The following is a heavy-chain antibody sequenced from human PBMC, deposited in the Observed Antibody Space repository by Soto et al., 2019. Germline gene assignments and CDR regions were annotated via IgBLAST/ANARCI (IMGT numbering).Heavy chain of an antibody. D-gene: IGHD1-26*01. CDR2: ILPIFATA. Sequence: ASVKVSCKASGGSFSGYAIRWVRQAPGQGLEWMGGILPIFATAHYAQKFQGRVTIIADDSTGTAYMELTGLRAEDTAVYYCARDIVGATTDFGAYGMDVWGQGTTVTVSS. V-gene: IGHV1-69*13. CDR1: GGSFSGYA. J-gene: IGHJ6*02. CDR3: ARDIVGATTDFGAYGMDV.